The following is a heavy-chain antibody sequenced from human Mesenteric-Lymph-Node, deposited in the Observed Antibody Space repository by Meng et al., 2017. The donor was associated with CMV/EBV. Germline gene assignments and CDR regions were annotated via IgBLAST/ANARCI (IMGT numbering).Heavy chain of an antibody. V-gene: IGHV3-9*01. CDR3: AKGEGVEWELLFYFDY. CDR2: ISGSI. J-gene: IGHJ4*02. CDR1: EFTFSSYE. D-gene: IGHD1-26*01. Sequence: SLKISCAASEFTFSSYEMNWVRQAPGKGLEWVSGISGSIGYADSVKGRFTISRDNAKNSLYLQMNSLRAEDTALYYCAKGEGVEWELLFYFDYWGQGTLVTVSS.